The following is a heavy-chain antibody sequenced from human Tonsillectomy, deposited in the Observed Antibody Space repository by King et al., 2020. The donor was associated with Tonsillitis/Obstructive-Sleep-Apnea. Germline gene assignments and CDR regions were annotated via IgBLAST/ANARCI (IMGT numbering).Heavy chain of an antibody. CDR1: GGTFSGYA. Sequence: QLVQSGAEVKKPGSSVKVSCKASGGTFSGYAINWVRQAPGQGLEWMGRIIPIFNIANYAQKFQGRVTITADKSTSTVYMELNSLRSEDTAMSYCARHAGYCTTPSCYNPLDDWGHRTLFTVSS. J-gene: IGHJ4*01. CDR2: IIPIFNIA. CDR3: ARHAGYCTTPSCYNPLDD. D-gene: IGHD2-2*02. V-gene: IGHV1-69*04.